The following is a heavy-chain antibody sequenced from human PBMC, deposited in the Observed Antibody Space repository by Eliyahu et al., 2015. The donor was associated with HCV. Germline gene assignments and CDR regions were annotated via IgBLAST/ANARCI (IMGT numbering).Heavy chain of an antibody. J-gene: IGHJ4*02. CDR3: ARVWDGYNDY. D-gene: IGHD5-24*01. Sequence: EVQLVQSGAELKKPGESLRISCKGSGYDFTGYWIAWXRXMPGKGLEWMGNIYPGDSDTRYRPSFQGQVTISVDKSISTAYLQWSSLKASDTAMYFCARVWDGYNDYWGRGTLVTVSS. CDR2: IYPGDSDT. V-gene: IGHV5-51*01. CDR1: GYDFTGYW.